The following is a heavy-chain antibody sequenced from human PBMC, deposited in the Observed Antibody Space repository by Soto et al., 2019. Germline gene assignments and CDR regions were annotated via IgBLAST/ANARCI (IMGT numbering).Heavy chain of an antibody. J-gene: IGHJ6*02. V-gene: IGHV3-23*01. CDR2: ISGSGGST. CDR3: AKDFYDSGHYYYAMDV. D-gene: IGHD3-22*01. CDR1: GFTFSSYA. Sequence: EVQLLESGGGLVQPGGSLRLSCAASGFTFSSYAMSWVRQAPGKGLEWVSAISGSGGSTYYADSVKGRFTIARDDSKHSLYLQMNSLRTEDTALYYCAKDFYDSGHYYYAMDVWGQGTTVTVSS.